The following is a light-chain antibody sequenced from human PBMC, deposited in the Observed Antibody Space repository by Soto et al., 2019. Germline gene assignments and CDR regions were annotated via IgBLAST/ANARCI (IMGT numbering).Light chain of an antibody. V-gene: IGLV2-8*01. CDR2: EVS. Sequence: SALTQPASVSGSPGQSITISCAGTSSDVGGYNYVSWYQQHPGKAPKLMIYEVSKRPSGVPDRFSGSKSGNTASLTVSGLQPEDEADYYCSSYAGSNKSVFGTGTKVTVL. CDR1: SSDVGGYNY. J-gene: IGLJ1*01. CDR3: SSYAGSNKSV.